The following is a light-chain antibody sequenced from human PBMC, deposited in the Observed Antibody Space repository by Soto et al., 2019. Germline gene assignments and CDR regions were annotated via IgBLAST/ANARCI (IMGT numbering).Light chain of an antibody. CDR3: QQRSNWPPYT. Sequence: EIVLTQSPATLSLSPGERATLSCRASQSVSSYLAWYQQKPGQAPRLLIYDASSRATGIPARFSGSGSGTDFPLTISSLEPEDFAVYYCQQRSNWPPYTFGQGTKVDIK. CDR1: QSVSSY. J-gene: IGKJ2*01. CDR2: DAS. V-gene: IGKV3-11*01.